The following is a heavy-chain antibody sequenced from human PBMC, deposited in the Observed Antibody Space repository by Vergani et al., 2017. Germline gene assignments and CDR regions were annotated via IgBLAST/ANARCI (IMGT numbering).Heavy chain of an antibody. D-gene: IGHD6-13*01. CDR1: GITFSTSW. CDR3: AKDSLYSSTWKELNWFDP. J-gene: IGHJ5*02. Sequence: EAQLVESGGDLVQPGGSLRLPCAASGITFSTSWMSWVRQAPGKGLEWVANINPDGSESYYVDSVKGRFTISRDNAKNSLYLQMNTLRAEDTATYFCAKDSLYSSTWKELNWFDPWGQGTLVTVSS. CDR2: INPDGSES. V-gene: IGHV3-7*01.